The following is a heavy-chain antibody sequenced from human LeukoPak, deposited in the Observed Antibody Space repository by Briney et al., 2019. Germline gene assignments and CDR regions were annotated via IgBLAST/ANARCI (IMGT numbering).Heavy chain of an antibody. CDR3: ARDGYDYGDYGESGGLDY. V-gene: IGHV3-30*04. Sequence: GGSLRLSCAASGLTFSSYAMHWVRQAPGKGLEWVAVISYDGNKKYYADSVKGRFTISRDNSKNTLYVQMNSLRAEYTAVYYCARDGYDYGDYGESGGLDYWGQGTLVTVSS. J-gene: IGHJ4*02. CDR1: GLTFSSYA. D-gene: IGHD4-17*01. CDR2: ISYDGNKK.